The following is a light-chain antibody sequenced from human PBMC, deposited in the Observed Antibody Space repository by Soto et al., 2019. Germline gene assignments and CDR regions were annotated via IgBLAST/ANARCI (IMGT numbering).Light chain of an antibody. V-gene: IGKV3-20*01. CDR1: QSVSSNY. Sequence: EIVLTQSPGTLSLSPGERVTLSCRASQSVSSNYLAWYQQKPGQAPRLLIYSASSRATGIPDRFSGSGSGTDFPLTLNRLEPEDFAVYYCQQYGASPRVTFGGGTKVEIK. J-gene: IGKJ4*01. CDR2: SAS. CDR3: QQYGASPRVT.